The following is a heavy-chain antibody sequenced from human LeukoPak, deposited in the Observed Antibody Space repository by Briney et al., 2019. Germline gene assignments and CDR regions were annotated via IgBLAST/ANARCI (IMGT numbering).Heavy chain of an antibody. D-gene: IGHD1-26*01. CDR2: IYTSGST. V-gene: IGHV4-4*07. CDR1: GGSIRRYY. Sequence: SETLSLTCTVSGGSIRRYYWRWIRQPAGKGLEWIGRIYTSGSTNYNPSLKSRVTMSVDKSKNQFSLKLSSVTAADTAVYYCERVGGSYYYYYYMDVWGKGTTVTVSS. J-gene: IGHJ6*03. CDR3: ERVGGSYYYYYYMDV.